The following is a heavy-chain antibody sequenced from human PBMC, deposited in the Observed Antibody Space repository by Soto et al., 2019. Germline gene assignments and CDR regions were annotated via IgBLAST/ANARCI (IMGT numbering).Heavy chain of an antibody. J-gene: IGHJ3*01. CDR1: GGSVSSGNYF. D-gene: IGHD1-20*01. CDR2: ICYNGDT. V-gene: IGHV4-39*01. CDR3: ARRLIDSWNQGHAFDF. Sequence: QLQLQESGPGLVKPAETLSLKCAVSGGSVSSGNYFWGWIRQPPGKGLEWIGNICYNGDTNYSPSHKSRVTISVDTAHSPFSLGLTSGTAAPTAVYYCARRLIDSWNQGHAFDFWGRGTLVTVSS.